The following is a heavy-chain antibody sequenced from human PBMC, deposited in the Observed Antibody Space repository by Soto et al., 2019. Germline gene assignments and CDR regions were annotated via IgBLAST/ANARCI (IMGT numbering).Heavy chain of an antibody. V-gene: IGHV4-39*01. CDR3: ASVRRGGYDSLRYYYGMDV. J-gene: IGHJ6*02. Sequence: QLQLQESGPGLVKPSETLSLTCTVSGGSISSSSYYWGWIRQPPGKGLEWIGSIYYSGSTYYNPALKSRVTISVDTSKNQFSLKLSSVTAADTAVYYCASVRRGGYDSLRYYYGMDVWGQGTTFTVSS. D-gene: IGHD5-12*01. CDR1: GGSISSSSYY. CDR2: IYYSGST.